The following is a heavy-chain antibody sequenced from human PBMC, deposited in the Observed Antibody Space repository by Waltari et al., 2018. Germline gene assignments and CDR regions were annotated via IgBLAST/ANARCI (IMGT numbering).Heavy chain of an antibody. V-gene: IGHV1-2*04. CDR3: ARGYGTPNVDSGDYYFDY. CDR1: GYTFTGYY. Sequence: QVQLVQSGAEVKKPGASVKVSCKASGYTFTGYYMHWVRQAPGQGLEWMGWINPNSGGTNYAQKFQGWVTMTRDTSISTAYMELSRLRSDDTAVYYCARGYGTPNVDSGDYYFDYWGQGTLVTVSS. D-gene: IGHD3-10*01. CDR2: INPNSGGT. J-gene: IGHJ4*02.